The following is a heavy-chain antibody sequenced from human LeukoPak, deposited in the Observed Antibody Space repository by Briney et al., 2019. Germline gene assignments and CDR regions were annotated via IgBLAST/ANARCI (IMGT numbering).Heavy chain of an antibody. J-gene: IGHJ5*02. Sequence: GGSLRLSCAASGFTFRSYAMTWVRQAPGKGLEWVANIKQDGGEKYYVDSVKGRFTISRDNAKNSLYLEMNSVRAEDTAVYYCARINAQSHNFWSGYPHGWFDPWGQGTLVTVSS. D-gene: IGHD3-3*01. V-gene: IGHV3-7*01. CDR1: GFTFRSYA. CDR3: ARINAQSHNFWSGYPHGWFDP. CDR2: IKQDGGEK.